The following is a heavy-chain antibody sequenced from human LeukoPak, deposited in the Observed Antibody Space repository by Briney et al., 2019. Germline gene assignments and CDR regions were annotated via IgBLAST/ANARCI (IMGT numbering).Heavy chain of an antibody. CDR1: GGTFSSYA. Sequence: LVKVSCKASGGTFSSYAISWVRQAPGQGLEWMGGIIPIFGTANYAQKFQGRVTITADESTSTAYMELSSLRSEDTAVYYCANTMQLVPGPFDYWGQGTLVTVSS. CDR2: IIPIFGTA. CDR3: ANTMQLVPGPFDY. D-gene: IGHD6-6*01. J-gene: IGHJ4*02. V-gene: IGHV1-69*13.